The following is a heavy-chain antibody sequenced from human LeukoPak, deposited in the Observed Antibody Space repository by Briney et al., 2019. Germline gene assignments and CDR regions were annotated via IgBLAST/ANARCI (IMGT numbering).Heavy chain of an antibody. J-gene: IGHJ4*02. CDR1: GFTFSSYA. Sequence: GGSLRLSCAASGFTFSSYAMSWVRQAPGKGLEWVSAISGSGGSTYYADSAKGRFTISRDNSKNTLYLQMNSLRAEDTAVYYCAKVVVVTARRGTYYFDYWGQGTLVTVSS. CDR3: AKVVVVTARRGTYYFDY. V-gene: IGHV3-23*01. D-gene: IGHD2-21*02. CDR2: ISGSGGST.